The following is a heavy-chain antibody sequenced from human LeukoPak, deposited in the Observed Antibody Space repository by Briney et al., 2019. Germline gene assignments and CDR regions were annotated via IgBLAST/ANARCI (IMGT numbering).Heavy chain of an antibody. CDR2: INHFGST. CDR1: GGSFIGYY. J-gene: IGHJ4*02. V-gene: IGHV4-34*01. Sequence: PSETLSLTCAVYGGSFIGYYWSWIRQPPGKGLEWIGEINHFGSTNYNPSLKSRVTISIDTSKNQFSPKLSSVTAADTAVYYCARIRSRKWGFDYWGQGTLVTVSS. D-gene: IGHD1-26*01. CDR3: ARIRSRKWGFDY.